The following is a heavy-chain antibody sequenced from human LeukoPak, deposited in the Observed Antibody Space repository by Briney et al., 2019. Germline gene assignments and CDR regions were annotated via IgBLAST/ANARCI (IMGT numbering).Heavy chain of an antibody. V-gene: IGHV4-59*01. D-gene: IGHD1-26*01. CDR1: GGSTSGNQ. CDR2: ISDSGTT. J-gene: IGHJ2*01. Sequence: SETLSLTCSVSGGSTSGNQWSWIRQPPGKGLEWIAYISDSGTTNYNPALKGRVTISLDASTSQFSLQLRSVIAADTAVYYCARDGAYRDTPLGGYFDLWGRGTLVTVSS. CDR3: ARDGAYRDTPLGGYFDL.